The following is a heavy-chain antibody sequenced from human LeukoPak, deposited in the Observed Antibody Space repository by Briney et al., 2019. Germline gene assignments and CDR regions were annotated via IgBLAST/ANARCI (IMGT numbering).Heavy chain of an antibody. V-gene: IGHV4-34*01. CDR2: INHSGST. D-gene: IGHD1-26*01. CDR3: ARDARGATRD. Sequence: PSETLSLTCAVYGGSFSGYYWSWIRQPPGKGLEWIGEINHSGSTNYNPSLKSRVTISVDTSKNQFSLKLSSVTAADTAVYYCARDARGATRDWGQGTLVTVSS. CDR1: GGSFSGYY. J-gene: IGHJ4*02.